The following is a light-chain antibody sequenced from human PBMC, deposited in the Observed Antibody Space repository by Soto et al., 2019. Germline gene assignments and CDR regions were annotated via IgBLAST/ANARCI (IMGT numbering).Light chain of an antibody. V-gene: IGKV3-20*01. Sequence: ESVLTQSPGTLSLSPGERATLSCRASQSVSSSYLAWYQQKPGQAPRLLIYGASSRATGIPDRFSGSGSGTDFTLTISRLEPEDFAVYYCQQYGSFPLTFGGGTKVDIK. CDR1: QSVSSSY. J-gene: IGKJ4*01. CDR2: GAS. CDR3: QQYGSFPLT.